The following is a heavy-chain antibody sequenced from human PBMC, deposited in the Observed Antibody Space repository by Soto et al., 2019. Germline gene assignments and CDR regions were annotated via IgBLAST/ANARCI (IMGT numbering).Heavy chain of an antibody. CDR1: EFTFANAW. J-gene: IGHJ5*02. V-gene: IGHV3-15*01. CDR3: ARNPRSDIFGVRTIVENWLDP. Sequence: GGSLRLSCAASEFTFANAWISWVRQAPGKGLEWVGRIKSKADGGTTDYAAPVKGRFIVSRDNSKNVMFLLMRGLGVDDTALYFCARNPRSDIFGVRTIVENWLDPWGRGSLVTVSS. D-gene: IGHD3-3*02. CDR2: IKSKADGGTT.